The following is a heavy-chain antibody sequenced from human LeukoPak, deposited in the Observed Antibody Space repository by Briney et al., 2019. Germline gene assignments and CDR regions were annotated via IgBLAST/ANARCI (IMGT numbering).Heavy chain of an antibody. CDR1: GFTFSSYG. CDR3: ARDLTHVAFESYYYYGMDV. CDR2: IWYDGSNK. V-gene: IGHV3-33*01. Sequence: GRSLRLSCAASGFTFSSYGMQWVRQAPGKGLEWVAVIWYDGSNKYYADSVKGRFTISRDNSKNTLYLQMNSLRAEDTAVYYCARDLTHVAFESYYYYGMDVWGQGTTVTVSS. J-gene: IGHJ6*02. D-gene: IGHD2-15*01.